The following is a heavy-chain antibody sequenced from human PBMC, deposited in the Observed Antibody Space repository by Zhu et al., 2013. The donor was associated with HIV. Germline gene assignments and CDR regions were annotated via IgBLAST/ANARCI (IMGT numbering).Heavy chain of an antibody. J-gene: IGHJ3*02. CDR2: IYHSGST. CDR1: GGSISSSNFY. D-gene: IGHD1-26*01. Sequence: QVQLQESGPGLVKPSETLSLTCTVSGGSISSSNFYWGWIRQPPGKGLGWIGNIYHSGSTNYNPSLKSRVTISVDKSKNQFSLKLSSVTAADTAVYYCARFSGSYFAFDIWGQGTMVTVSS. V-gene: IGHV4-39*07. CDR3: ARFSGSYFAFDI.